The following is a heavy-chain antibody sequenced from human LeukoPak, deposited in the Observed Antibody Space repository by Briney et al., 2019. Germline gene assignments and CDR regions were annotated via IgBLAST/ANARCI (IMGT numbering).Heavy chain of an antibody. CDR2: ISGSGGST. Sequence: GGSLRLSCAASGFTFSSYGMSWVRQAPGKGLEWVSAISGSGGSTYYADSVKGRFTISRDNSKNTLYLQMNSLRAEDTAVYYCAKDNYYDSSVDYWGQGTLVTVSS. CDR1: GFTFSSYG. V-gene: IGHV3-23*01. J-gene: IGHJ4*02. D-gene: IGHD3-22*01. CDR3: AKDNYYDSSVDY.